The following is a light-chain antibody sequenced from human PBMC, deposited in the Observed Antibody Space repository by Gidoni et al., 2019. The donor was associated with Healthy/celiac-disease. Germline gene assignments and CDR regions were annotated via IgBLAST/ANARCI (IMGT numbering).Light chain of an antibody. CDR1: SRDVGCYNL. J-gene: IGLJ3*02. CDR3: NSYTSSSTWV. V-gene: IGLV2-14*03. CDR2: AVS. Sequence: QSALTQPASVSESPGQSLTISCTGTSRDVGCYNLVSWYQQHPGKSPKLMIYAVSIRPSGISIRFSGSKSGNTASLTISVLQAKDEADYYCNSYTSSSTWVFGGGTKLTVL.